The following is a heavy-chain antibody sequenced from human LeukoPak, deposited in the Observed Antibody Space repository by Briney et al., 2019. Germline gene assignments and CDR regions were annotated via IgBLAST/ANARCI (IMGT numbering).Heavy chain of an antibody. V-gene: IGHV3-66*01. CDR2: IYAGGTT. J-gene: IGHJ6*02. D-gene: IGHD3-10*01. CDR1: GFTDTNNY. CDR3: AREGYASGTRYGMDV. Sequence: GGSLRLSCAASGFTDTNNYMSWVRQAPGKGLEWVSVIYAGGTTSYADSVKGRFTISRDSSKNTLYLQMNSLRAEDTAVYYCAREGYASGTRYGMDVWGQGTTVTVSS.